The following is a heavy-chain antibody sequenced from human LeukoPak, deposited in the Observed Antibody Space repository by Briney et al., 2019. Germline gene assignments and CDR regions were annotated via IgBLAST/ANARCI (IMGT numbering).Heavy chain of an antibody. CDR1: GYTFTSYY. CDR2: INPSGGST. CDR3: ARDFRSGYDYYFDY. V-gene: IGHV1-46*01. J-gene: IGHJ4*02. D-gene: IGHD5-12*01. Sequence: ASVKGSCKAAGYTFTSYYMHWVQQAPGQGLEWMGIINPSGGSTSYAQKFQGRVTMTRDTSTSTVYMELSSLRSEDTAVYYCARDFRSGYDYYFDYWGQGTLVTVSS.